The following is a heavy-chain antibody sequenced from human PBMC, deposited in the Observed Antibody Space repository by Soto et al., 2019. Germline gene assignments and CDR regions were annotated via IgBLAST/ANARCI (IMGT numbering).Heavy chain of an antibody. CDR2: IHADGSVA. D-gene: IGHD2-21*01. CDR1: GLTFRSYG. J-gene: IGHJ4*02. CDR3: VRDMQLWRLDS. V-gene: IGHV3-74*03. Sequence: EVQLVESGGGLVQPGESLRLSCAASGLTFRSYGMHWVRQAPGKGLVWVSRIHADGSVAMYVDSVKGRFTISRDNAKNTLYLHMNSLRAEETAVYYCVRDMQLWRLDSWCQGTLVTVSS.